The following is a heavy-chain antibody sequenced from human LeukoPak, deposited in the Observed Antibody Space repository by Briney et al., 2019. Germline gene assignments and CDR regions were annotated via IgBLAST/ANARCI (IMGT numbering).Heavy chain of an antibody. Sequence: SVKVSCKASGGTFSSYAISWVRQAPGQGLEWMGGIIPIFGTANYAQKFQGRVTITADESTSTAYMELSSLRSEDTAVYYCAKEEPAAINWFDPWGQGTLVTVSS. CDR1: GGTFSSYA. J-gene: IGHJ5*02. D-gene: IGHD2-2*02. CDR3: AKEEPAAINWFDP. V-gene: IGHV1-69*01. CDR2: IIPIFGTA.